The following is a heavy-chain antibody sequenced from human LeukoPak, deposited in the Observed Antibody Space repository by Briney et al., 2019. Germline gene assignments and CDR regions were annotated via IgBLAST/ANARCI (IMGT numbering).Heavy chain of an antibody. CDR2: IKQDGTGK. CDR3: ARDGQSGGSGSYPYFDY. J-gene: IGHJ4*02. Sequence: GGSLRLSCAASGFTFSNYWMSWVRQAPGKGLEWVANIKQDGTGKWYVDSVKGRFTISRDNAKNSLYLQVNSLRAEDTAIYYCARDGQSGGSGSYPYFDYWGQGTLVTVSS. D-gene: IGHD3-10*01. V-gene: IGHV3-7*03. CDR1: GFTFSNYW.